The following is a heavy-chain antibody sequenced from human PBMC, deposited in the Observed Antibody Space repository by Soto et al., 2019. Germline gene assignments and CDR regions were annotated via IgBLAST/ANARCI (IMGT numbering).Heavy chain of an antibody. CDR2: ISYDGSNK. V-gene: IGHV3-30*18. CDR3: AKDFSYGDYYFDY. Sequence: QVQLVESGGGVVQPGRSPRLSCAASGFTFSSYGMHWVRQAPGKGLEWVAVISYDGSNKYYADSVKGRFTISRDNSKNTLYLQMNSLRAEDTAVYYCAKDFSYGDYYFDYWGQGTLVTVSS. J-gene: IGHJ4*02. CDR1: GFTFSSYG. D-gene: IGHD4-17*01.